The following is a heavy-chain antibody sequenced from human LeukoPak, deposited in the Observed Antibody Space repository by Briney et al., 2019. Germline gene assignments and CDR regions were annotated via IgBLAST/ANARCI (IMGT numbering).Heavy chain of an antibody. CDR2: ISYDGSNK. D-gene: IGHD1-26*01. V-gene: IGHV3-30*18. CDR3: AKDNSGSYSYYFDY. Sequence: GRSLRLSCAASGFTFSSYGMHWVRQAPGKGLEWVAVISYDGSNKYYADSVKGRFTIPRDNSKNTLYLQMNSLRAEDTAVYYCAKDNSGSYSYYFDYWGQGTLVTVSS. J-gene: IGHJ4*02. CDR1: GFTFSSYG.